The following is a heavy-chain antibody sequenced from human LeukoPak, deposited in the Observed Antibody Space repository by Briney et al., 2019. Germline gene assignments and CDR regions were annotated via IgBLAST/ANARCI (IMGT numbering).Heavy chain of an antibody. V-gene: IGHV4-38-2*02. Sequence: SETLSLTCTVSGYSISSGYYWGWIRQPPGKGLEWIGSIYHSGSTYYNPSLKSRVTISVDTSKNQFSLKLSSVTAADTAVYYCARAPYGSGSYPDYWGQGTLVTVSS. CDR2: IYHSGST. CDR3: ARAPYGSGSYPDY. CDR1: GYSISSGYY. J-gene: IGHJ4*02. D-gene: IGHD3-10*01.